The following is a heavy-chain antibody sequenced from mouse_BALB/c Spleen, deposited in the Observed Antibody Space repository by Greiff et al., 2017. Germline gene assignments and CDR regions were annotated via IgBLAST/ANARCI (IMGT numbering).Heavy chain of an antibody. CDR3: ARRYRDDYYAMDY. J-gene: IGHJ4*01. CDR2: ISTYYGDA. CDR1: GYTFTDYA. Sequence: QVHVKQSGAELVRPGVSVKISCKGSGYTFTDYAMHWVKQSHAKSLEWIGVISTYYGDASYNQKFKGKATMTVDKSSSTAYMELARLTSEDSAIYYCARRYRDDYYAMDYWGQGTSVTVSS. D-gene: IGHD2-14*01. V-gene: IGHV1S137*01.